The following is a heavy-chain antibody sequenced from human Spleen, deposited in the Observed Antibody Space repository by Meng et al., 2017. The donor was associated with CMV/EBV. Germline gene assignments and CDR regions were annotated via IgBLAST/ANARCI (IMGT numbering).Heavy chain of an antibody. V-gene: IGHV1-2*06. CDR1: GHSFTDHY. J-gene: IGHJ4*02. D-gene: IGHD3-22*01. CDR2: INPSSGGT. Sequence: KVSCKTSGHSFTDHYIHWVRQAPGQGLEWMGRINPSSGGTDYAQKFQGRVSVTRDTSITTAYMELSRLQSDDTAVFYCARGDSNLDYWGQGTLVTVSS. CDR3: ARGDSNLDY.